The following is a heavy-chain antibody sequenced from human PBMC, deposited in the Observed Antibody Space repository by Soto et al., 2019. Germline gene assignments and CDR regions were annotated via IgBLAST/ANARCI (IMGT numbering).Heavy chain of an antibody. CDR3: AKGSIVAGAIRYDLDY. D-gene: IGHD2-2*01. J-gene: IGHJ4*02. CDR2: ISGRGSST. Sequence: GGSLRLSCAASGFTFSSYDMHWVRQAPGKGLEWVSAISGRGSSTYYADSVKGRFTISRDDSKNTAYLQMNSLRAEDTAVYYCAKGSIVAGAIRYDLDYWGQGTLVTVSS. CDR1: GFTFSSYD. V-gene: IGHV3-23*01.